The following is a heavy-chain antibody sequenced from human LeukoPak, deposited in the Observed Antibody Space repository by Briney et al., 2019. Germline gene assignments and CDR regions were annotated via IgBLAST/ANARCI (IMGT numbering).Heavy chain of an antibody. D-gene: IGHD4-23*01. Sequence: SETLSLTCTVSGGSISSYYWSWIRQPPGKGLEWIGYIYYSGSTNYNPSLKSRVTISVDTSKNQFSLKLSSVTAADTAVYYCARHVDYGGNRNWFDPWGQGTLVTVSS. J-gene: IGHJ5*02. CDR1: GGSISSYY. CDR3: ARHVDYGGNRNWFDP. V-gene: IGHV4-59*08. CDR2: IYYSGST.